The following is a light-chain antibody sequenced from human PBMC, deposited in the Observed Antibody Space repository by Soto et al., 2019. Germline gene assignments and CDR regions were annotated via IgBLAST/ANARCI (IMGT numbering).Light chain of an antibody. V-gene: IGKV3-20*01. Sequence: EIVMTQSPATLSLSPGERATLSCRASQSINSNLAWYQQKPGQAPRLFIFRASSRATGIPERFSGSGSGTDFTLTISRLEPEDFAVYYCQHYGSSRTFGQGTKVDIK. J-gene: IGKJ1*01. CDR2: RAS. CDR3: QHYGSSRT. CDR1: QSINSN.